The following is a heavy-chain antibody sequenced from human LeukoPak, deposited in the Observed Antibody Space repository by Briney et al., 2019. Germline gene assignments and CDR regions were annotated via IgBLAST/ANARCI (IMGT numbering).Heavy chain of an antibody. CDR3: ARSPPPFYDSSGSDTSRRGWFDP. V-gene: IGHV1-3*01. D-gene: IGHD3-22*01. CDR1: GYTFTSYA. J-gene: IGHJ5*02. CDR2: INAGNGNT. Sequence: ASVKVSCKASGYTFTSYAMHWVRQAPGQRLEWMGWINAGNGNTKYSQKFQGRVTITRDTSASTAYMELSSLRSEDTAVYYCARSPPPFYDSSGSDTSRRGWFDPWGQGTLVTVSS.